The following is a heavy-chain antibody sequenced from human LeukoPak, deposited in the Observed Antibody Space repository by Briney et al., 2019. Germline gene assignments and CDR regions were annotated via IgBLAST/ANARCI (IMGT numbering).Heavy chain of an antibody. CDR2: ISAYNGNT. J-gene: IGHJ4*02. V-gene: IGHV1-18*01. Sequence: ASVKVSCKASGYIFTSYGISWVRQAPGQGLEWMGWISAYNGNTNYAQKLQGRVTMTTDTSTSTAYMELRSLRSDDTAVYYCARDREMYYYDSSGYRNWGQGTLVTVSS. CDR1: GYIFTSYG. D-gene: IGHD3-22*01. CDR3: ARDREMYYYDSSGYRN.